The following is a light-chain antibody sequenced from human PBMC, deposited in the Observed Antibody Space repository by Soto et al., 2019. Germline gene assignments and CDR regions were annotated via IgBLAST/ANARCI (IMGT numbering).Light chain of an antibody. CDR2: DAS. J-gene: IGKJ3*01. Sequence: EIVLTQSPATLSLSPGERATLSCRASQSVSSYLAWYQQKPGQAPRLLIYDASNRATGIPARFSGSGSGTDFTLTISSLAPEDFAVYYCQQRRNWPRVFTFGPGTKVDIK. CDR1: QSVSSY. CDR3: QQRRNWPRVFT. V-gene: IGKV3-11*01.